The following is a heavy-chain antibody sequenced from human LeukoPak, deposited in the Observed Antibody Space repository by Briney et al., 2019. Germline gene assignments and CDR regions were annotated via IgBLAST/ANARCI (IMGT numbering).Heavy chain of an antibody. CDR3: ARDPVYYDSSGYNDAFDT. CDR2: INPNSGGT. J-gene: IGHJ3*02. D-gene: IGHD3-22*01. CDR1: GYTFTGYY. V-gene: IGHV1-2*06. Sequence: ASVKVSCKASGYTFTGYYMHWVRQAPGQGLEWMGRINPNSGGTNYAQKFQGRVTMTRDTSISTAHIELSRLRSDDTAVYYCARDPVYYDSSGYNDAFDTWGQGTMVTVSS.